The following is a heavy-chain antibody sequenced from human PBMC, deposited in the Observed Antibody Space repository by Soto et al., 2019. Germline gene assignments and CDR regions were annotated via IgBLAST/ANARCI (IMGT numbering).Heavy chain of an antibody. V-gene: IGHV3-23*01. CDR3: AKDGQWLDVYLES. D-gene: IGHD6-19*01. CDR2: ISGSGDST. J-gene: IGHJ4*02. CDR1: GFTFSNHP. Sequence: GGSLRLSCAASGFTFSNHPMSWVRQAPGKGLEWVSAISGSGDSTYYADSVKGRFTISRDNPKNTLYLQMNSLRAEDTAVYYCAKDGQWLDVYLESWGQGTQVTVSS.